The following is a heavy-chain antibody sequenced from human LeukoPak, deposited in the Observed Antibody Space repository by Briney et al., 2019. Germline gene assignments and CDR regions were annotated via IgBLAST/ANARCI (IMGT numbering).Heavy chain of an antibody. CDR2: IYYSGNT. D-gene: IGHD6-13*01. CDR1: VDSLSSDYYY. V-gene: IGHV4-39*01. Sequence: PSETLSLTCTVSVDSLSSDYYYWGRIRQPPGKGLEWIGTIYYSGNTYYNPSLKSRVTISVDTSKKQFSLKLRFVTAADTAIYYCARNVGRSSWNSGFDYWGQGTLVTVSS. CDR3: ARNVGRSSWNSGFDY. J-gene: IGHJ4*02.